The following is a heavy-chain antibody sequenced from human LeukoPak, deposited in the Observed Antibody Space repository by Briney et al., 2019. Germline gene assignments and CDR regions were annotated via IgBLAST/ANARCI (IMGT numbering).Heavy chain of an antibody. CDR3: ARGGGLDV. V-gene: IGHV3-7*03. J-gene: IGHJ6*02. D-gene: IGHD3-16*01. CDR2: INHNGNVN. CDR1: GFTFSGFS. Sequence: GGSLRLSCAASGFTFSGFSMSWVRQSPTKGLEWVASINHNGNVNYYVDSVEGRFTISRDNAKNSPYLQMSNLRAEDTAVYFCARGGGLDVWGQGATVTVSS.